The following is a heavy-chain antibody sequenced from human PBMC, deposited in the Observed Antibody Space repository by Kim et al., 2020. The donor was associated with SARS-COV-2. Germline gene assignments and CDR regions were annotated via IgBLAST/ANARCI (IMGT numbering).Heavy chain of an antibody. V-gene: IGHV4-39*07. J-gene: IGHJ4*01. CDR2: YYYTGDV. CDR3: ARYWAVGCTGDAFDF. Sequence: SETLSLTCSVSGGSIRSPSYHWDWIRQAPGRGLEWIGSYYYTGDVFYTPSLGSRVIMTADTYKNQLSLKPNSVTAADTAECSCARYWAVGCTGDAFDFLG. CDR1: GGSIRSPSYH. D-gene: IGHD2-8*01.